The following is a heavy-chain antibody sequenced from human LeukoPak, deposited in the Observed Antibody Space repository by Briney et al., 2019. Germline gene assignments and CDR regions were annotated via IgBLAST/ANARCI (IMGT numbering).Heavy chain of an antibody. Sequence: GGSLRLSCAASGFTFNTYPMHWVRQSPGKGLEWVALLSYDGKNKYYADSVKGRFTISRDNAKNSLYLQMNSLRAEDMAVFFCVRESRSGTSYWGQGTLVTVSS. J-gene: IGHJ4*02. CDR3: VRESRSGTSY. V-gene: IGHV3-30*04. D-gene: IGHD3-10*01. CDR2: LSYDGKNK. CDR1: GFTFNTYP.